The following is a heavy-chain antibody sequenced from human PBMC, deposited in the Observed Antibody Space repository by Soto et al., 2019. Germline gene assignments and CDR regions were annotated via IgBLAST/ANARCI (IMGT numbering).Heavy chain of an antibody. V-gene: IGHV5-10-1*01. CDR3: ARLLPSVLELPTSSGMDV. J-gene: IGHJ6*02. Sequence: PGESLKISCKGSGYSFTSYWISWVRQMPGKGLEWMGRIDPSDSYTNYSPSFQGHVTISADKSISTAYLQWNSLKASDTAMYYCARLLPSVLELPTSSGMDVWGQGTTVTVSS. CDR1: GYSFTSYW. CDR2: IDPSDSYT. D-gene: IGHD1-7*01.